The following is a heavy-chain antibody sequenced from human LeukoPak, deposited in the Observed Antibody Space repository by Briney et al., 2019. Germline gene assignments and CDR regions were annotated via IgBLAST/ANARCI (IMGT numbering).Heavy chain of an antibody. J-gene: IGHJ5*02. Sequence: GASVKVSCKASGYTFTGYYMHWVRQAPGQGLEWMGWINPNSGGTNYAQKFQGRVTMTRDTSISTAHMELSRLRSDDTAVYYCARDIGIDSSIPSDPWGQGTLVTVSS. CDR3: ARDIGIDSSIPSDP. CDR2: INPNSGGT. CDR1: GYTFTGYY. V-gene: IGHV1-2*02. D-gene: IGHD6-13*01.